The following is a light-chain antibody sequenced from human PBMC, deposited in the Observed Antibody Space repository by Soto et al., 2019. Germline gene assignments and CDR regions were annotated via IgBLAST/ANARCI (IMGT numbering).Light chain of an antibody. V-gene: IGKV3-11*01. Sequence: EIVLTQSPATLSLSPAERATLSCRASQSVSSYLAWYQQKPGQAPRLLISGASNRATGIPARFSGSESGTDYTLTVSSVEPEDVAVYYCQQRGELPLTSVGGTKGEI. CDR1: QSVSSY. CDR2: GAS. CDR3: QQRGELPLT. J-gene: IGKJ4*01.